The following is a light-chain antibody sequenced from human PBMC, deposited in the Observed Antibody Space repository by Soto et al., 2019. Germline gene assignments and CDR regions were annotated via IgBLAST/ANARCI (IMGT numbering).Light chain of an antibody. Sequence: QSLLTQPASVSGSPGQSITISCPGTSVDVGSYNLVSWCQQHPGKAPKLMIYEVSKRPSGVSNRFSGSKSGNTASLTISGLQAEDEADYYCCSYAGSSTPYVFGTGTKVTGL. J-gene: IGLJ1*01. CDR1: SVDVGSYNL. V-gene: IGLV2-23*02. CDR2: EVS. CDR3: CSYAGSSTPYV.